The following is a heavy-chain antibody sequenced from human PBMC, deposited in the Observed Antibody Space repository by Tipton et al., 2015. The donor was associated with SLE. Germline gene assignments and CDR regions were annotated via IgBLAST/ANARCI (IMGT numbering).Heavy chain of an antibody. V-gene: IGHV4-39*07. CDR3: ARERDCSGGSCYLDY. Sequence: TLSLTRTVSGGSISSSSYYWGWIRQPPGKGLEWIGSIYYSGSTYYNPSLKSRVTISVDTSKNQFSLKLSSVTAADTAVYYCARERDCSGGSCYLDYWGQGTLVTVSS. CDR2: IYYSGST. CDR1: GGSISSSSYY. D-gene: IGHD2-15*01. J-gene: IGHJ4*02.